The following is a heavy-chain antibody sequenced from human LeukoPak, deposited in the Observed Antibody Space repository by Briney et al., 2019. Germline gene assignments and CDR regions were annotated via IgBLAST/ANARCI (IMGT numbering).Heavy chain of an antibody. CDR3: AKDRHPARTDGYYFDY. CDR1: AFTFRTYG. D-gene: IGHD1-14*01. CDR2: ISYDANNK. Sequence: PGRSLRLSCAASAFTFRTYGMHWVRQAPGKGLEWVAVISYDANNKNYADSVKGRFTISRDNSKNTLYLQMNSLRAKDTAVYYCAKDRHPARTDGYYFDYWGQGTLVTVSS. J-gene: IGHJ4*02. V-gene: IGHV3-30*18.